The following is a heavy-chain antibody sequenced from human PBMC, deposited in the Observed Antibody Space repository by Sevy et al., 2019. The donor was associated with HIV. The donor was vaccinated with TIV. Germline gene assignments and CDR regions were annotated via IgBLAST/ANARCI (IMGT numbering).Heavy chain of an antibody. CDR1: GFTFSNHG. Sequence: GGSLRLSCAASGFTFSNHGMHWVRQAPGKGLEWVAFIRYDGSNEYYGDSVKGRFTISRDNSKDTLYLQMNSLRPEDTAVYFCAKDRKVLLVVYAIPFDVFDIWGHATMVTVSS. D-gene: IGHD2-8*02. CDR2: IRYDGSNE. CDR3: AKDRKVLLVVYAIPFDVFDI. J-gene: IGHJ3*02. V-gene: IGHV3-30*02.